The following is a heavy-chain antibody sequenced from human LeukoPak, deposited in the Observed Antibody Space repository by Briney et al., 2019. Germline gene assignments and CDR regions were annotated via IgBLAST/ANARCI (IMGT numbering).Heavy chain of an antibody. CDR2: ITESGGGT. J-gene: IGHJ4*02. D-gene: IGHD3-16*01. Sequence: HPGGSLRLSCAASGFTFSSCPMTWVRQAPGKGLEWVSSITESGGGTFYADSVKGRFTISRDNSKTTVYLQMNSLRDEDSAVYYCAKSQIRGDSYWGQGTLVTVSS. V-gene: IGHV3-23*01. CDR1: GFTFSSCP. CDR3: AKSQIRGDSY.